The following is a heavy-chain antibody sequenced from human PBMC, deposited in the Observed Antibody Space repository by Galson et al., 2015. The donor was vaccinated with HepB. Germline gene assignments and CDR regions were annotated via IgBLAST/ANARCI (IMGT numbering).Heavy chain of an antibody. D-gene: IGHD3-3*01. J-gene: IGHJ4*02. CDR2: ISGSGGST. Sequence: SLRLSCAASGFTFSRYAMSWVRQAPGKGLEWVSAISGSGGSTYYADSVKGRFTISRDNSKNTLYLQMNSLRAEDTAVYYCAKDDDDFWSGYWSYWGQGTLVTVSS. CDR1: GFTFSRYA. V-gene: IGHV3-23*01. CDR3: AKDDDDFWSGYWSY.